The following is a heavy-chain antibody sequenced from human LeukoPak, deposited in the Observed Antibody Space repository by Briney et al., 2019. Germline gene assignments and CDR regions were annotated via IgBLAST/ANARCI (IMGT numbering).Heavy chain of an antibody. D-gene: IGHD5-12*01. CDR2: IYYSGST. V-gene: IGHV4-59*01. CDR1: GGSISSYY. J-gene: IGHJ5*02. CDR3: ARGNVDVVATYWFDP. Sequence: SETLFLTCTVSGGSISSYYWSWIRQPPGKGLEWIGYIYYSGSTNYNPSLKSRVTISVDTSKNQFSLKLSSVTAADTAVYYCARGNVDVVATYWFDPWGQGTLVTVSS.